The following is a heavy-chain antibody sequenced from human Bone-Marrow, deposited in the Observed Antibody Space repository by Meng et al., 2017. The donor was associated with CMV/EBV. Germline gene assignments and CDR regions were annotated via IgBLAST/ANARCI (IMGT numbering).Heavy chain of an antibody. CDR3: ARAQIVGATTLFDY. Sequence: GGSLRLSCAASGFTFSSYSMNWVRQAPGKGLEWVSYISSSSSTIYYADSVKGRFTISRDNAKNSLYLQMNSLRAEDTAVYYCARAQIVGATTLFDYWGQGTRVTVSS. CDR2: ISSSSSTI. V-gene: IGHV3-48*04. J-gene: IGHJ4*02. D-gene: IGHD1-26*01. CDR1: GFTFSSYS.